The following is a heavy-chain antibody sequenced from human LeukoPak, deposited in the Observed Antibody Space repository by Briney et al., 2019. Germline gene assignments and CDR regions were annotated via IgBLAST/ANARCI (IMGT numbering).Heavy chain of an antibody. D-gene: IGHD3-3*01. J-gene: IGHJ4*02. CDR1: SYSISSDNY. V-gene: IGHV4-38-2*01. CDR2: IYPTGNT. CDR3: ARLLACGRAPCRTARFQFDS. Sequence: PSETLSLTCAVSSYSISSDNYWGWVRQPPGKGLEWIGSIYPTGNTYYNPSLKSRVAISVDTSKNQFSLKLTSIIAEDTAVYYCARLLACGRAPCRTARFQFDSWGQGTLVAVSS.